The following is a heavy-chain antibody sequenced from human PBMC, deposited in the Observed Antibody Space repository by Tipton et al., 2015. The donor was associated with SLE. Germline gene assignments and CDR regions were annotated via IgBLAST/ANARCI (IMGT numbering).Heavy chain of an antibody. J-gene: IGHJ3*02. Sequence: QVQLVQSGGGLVQPGGSLRLSCVASGFTFSASWMNWVRQAPGKGLEWVAFIRYDGSNKYYADSVKGRFTISRDNSKNTLYLQMNSLRAEDTAVYYCAKDPGLHDAFDIWGQGTMVTVSS. CDR3: AKDPGLHDAFDI. CDR2: IRYDGSNK. V-gene: IGHV3-30*02. CDR1: GFTFSASW. D-gene: IGHD5-24*01.